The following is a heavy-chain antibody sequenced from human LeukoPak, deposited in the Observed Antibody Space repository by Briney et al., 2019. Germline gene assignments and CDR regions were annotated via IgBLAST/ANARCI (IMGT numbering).Heavy chain of an antibody. CDR2: ISGSGGST. CDR1: GFTFSSYA. V-gene: IGHV3-23*01. Sequence: PGGSLRLSCAASGFTFSSYAMSWVRQAPGKGLEWVSAISGSGGSTYYADSVKGRFAISRDNSKNTLYLQTNSLRAEDTAVYCCAKDRIAVAGSIFDYWGQGTLVTVSS. J-gene: IGHJ4*02. D-gene: IGHD6-19*01. CDR3: AKDRIAVAGSIFDY.